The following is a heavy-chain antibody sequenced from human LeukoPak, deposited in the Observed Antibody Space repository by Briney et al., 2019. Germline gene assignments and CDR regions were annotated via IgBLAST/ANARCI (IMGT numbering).Heavy chain of an antibody. CDR1: GYTFTSYA. CDR2: INAGNGNT. CDR3: ARAGYYYDSSGYLDY. V-gene: IGHV1-3*01. J-gene: IGHJ4*02. D-gene: IGHD3-22*01. Sequence: ASVKVSCKASGYTFTSYAMHWVRQAPGQRLEWMGWINAGNGNTKYSQKFQGRVTITRDTSASTAYMELSSLRSEDTAVYYCARAGYYYDSSGYLDYWGQGTLVTVSS.